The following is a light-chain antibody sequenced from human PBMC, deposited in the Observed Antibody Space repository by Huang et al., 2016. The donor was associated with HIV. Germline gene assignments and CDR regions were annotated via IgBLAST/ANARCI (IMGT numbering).Light chain of an antibody. Sequence: EIVLTQSPATLSVSPGERATLSCRASQSVSSNLAWYQQKPGLAPRLLIYSASTRDTGIPARFSGSGSGTEFTLTISSLQSEDFAVYYCQQGETFGQGTKLEIK. CDR1: QSVSSN. CDR3: QQGET. J-gene: IGKJ2*01. V-gene: IGKV3-15*01. CDR2: SAS.